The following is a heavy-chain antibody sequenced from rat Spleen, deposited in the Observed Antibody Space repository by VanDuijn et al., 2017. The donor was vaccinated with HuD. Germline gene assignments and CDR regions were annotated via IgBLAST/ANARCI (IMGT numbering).Heavy chain of an antibody. CDR1: GHSIDSSYR. CDR2: INSAGST. D-gene: IGHD1-2*01. CDR3: AKDMNYYSTYPFYVMGD. V-gene: IGHV3-3*01. Sequence: EVQLQESGPGLVKPSQSLSLTCSVTGHSIDSSYRWNWIRKFPGNRLEWMGYINSAGSTNYKPSLKSRISISRDASKNQFFLQVDSVTTEDTATYYCAKDMNYYSTYPFYVMGDWGQGASVTVSS. J-gene: IGHJ4*01.